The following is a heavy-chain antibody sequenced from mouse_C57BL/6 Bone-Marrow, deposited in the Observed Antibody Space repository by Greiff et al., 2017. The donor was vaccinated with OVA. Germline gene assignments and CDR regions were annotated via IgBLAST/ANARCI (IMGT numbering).Heavy chain of an antibody. CDR2: ISSGSSTL. D-gene: IGHD1-1*01. CDR1: GFTFSDCG. CDR3: ARDSSYPAWFAY. V-gene: IGHV5-17*01. J-gene: IGHJ3*01. Sequence: EVQRVESGGGLVKPGGSLKLSCAASGFTFSDCGMHWVRQAPEKGLEWVAYISSGSSTLYYADTVKGRFTISRDNAKNTLFLQMTSLRSEDTAMYYCARDSSYPAWFAYWGQGTLVTVSA.